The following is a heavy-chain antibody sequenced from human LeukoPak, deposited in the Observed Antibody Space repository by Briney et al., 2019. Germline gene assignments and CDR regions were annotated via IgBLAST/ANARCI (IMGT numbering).Heavy chain of an antibody. D-gene: IGHD5-18*01. J-gene: IGHJ4*02. Sequence: GASVKVSCKASGGTFSSYAISWVRQAPGQGLEWMGRIIPIFGTANYAQKFQGRVTITTDESTSTAYVELSSLRSEDTAVYYCARDRGYSYGWHYWGQGPLVTVSS. CDR2: IIPIFGTA. V-gene: IGHV1-69*05. CDR3: ARDRGYSYGWHY. CDR1: GGTFSSYA.